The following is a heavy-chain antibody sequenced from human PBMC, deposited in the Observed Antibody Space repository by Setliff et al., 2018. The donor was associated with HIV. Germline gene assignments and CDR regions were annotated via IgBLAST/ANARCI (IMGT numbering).Heavy chain of an antibody. D-gene: IGHD6-13*01. CDR2: INWDGSST. CDR1: AFTFDDHA. CDR3: AGGSAGLDY. J-gene: IGHJ4*02. Sequence: SCATSAFTFDDHAMHWVRQAPGKGLEWVSGINWDGSSTGFADSVKGRFTISRDNAKSSLYLQMNNLRADDTAFYYCAGGSAGLDYWGQGTLVTVSS. V-gene: IGHV3-20*04.